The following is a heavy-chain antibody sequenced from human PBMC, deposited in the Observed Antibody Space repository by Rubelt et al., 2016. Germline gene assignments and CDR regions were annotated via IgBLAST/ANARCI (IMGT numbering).Heavy chain of an antibody. Sequence: QVTLRASGPALVKPTQTLTLTCTFSGFSLSTSGMCVSWIRQPPGKALEWLALIDWDDDKSSSTSLKTRLTIPKATPNNQVVLKMTNMDPVDTSPYYGARCRSYGVEFDYWGQGTLVTVSS. D-gene: IGHD5-18*01. V-gene: IGHV2-70*01. J-gene: IGHJ4*02. CDR1: GFSLSTSGMC. CDR3: ARCRSYGVEFDY. CDR2: IDWDDDK.